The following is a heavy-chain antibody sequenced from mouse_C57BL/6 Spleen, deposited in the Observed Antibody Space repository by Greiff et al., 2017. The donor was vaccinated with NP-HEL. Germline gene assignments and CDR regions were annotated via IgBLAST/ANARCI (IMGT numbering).Heavy chain of an antibody. D-gene: IGHD1-1*01. J-gene: IGHJ4*01. CDR1: GFTFSSYG. CDR3: ARDTTVVRDY. Sequence: EVKVVESGGDLVKPGGSLKLSCAASGFTFSSYGMSWVRQTPDKRLEWVATISSGGSYTYYPDSVKGRFTISRDNAKNTLYLQMSSLKSEDTAMYYCARDTTVVRDYWGQGTSVTVSS. V-gene: IGHV5-6*01. CDR2: ISSGGSYT.